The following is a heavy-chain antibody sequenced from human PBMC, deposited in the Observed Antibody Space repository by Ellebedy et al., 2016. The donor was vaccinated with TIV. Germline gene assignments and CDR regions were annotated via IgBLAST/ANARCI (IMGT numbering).Heavy chain of an antibody. V-gene: IGHV3-7*01. CDR1: GFTLSLYW. CDR2: VNQDGSEK. D-gene: IGHD2-2*03. Sequence: GESLKISXAASGFTLSLYWMSWVRQAPGKGLEWVANVNQDGSEKYYVDSVKGRFTISRDNAKNTLYLQMNSLRAEDTAVYYCAREWMRGMDVWGQGTTVTVSS. J-gene: IGHJ6*02. CDR3: AREWMRGMDV.